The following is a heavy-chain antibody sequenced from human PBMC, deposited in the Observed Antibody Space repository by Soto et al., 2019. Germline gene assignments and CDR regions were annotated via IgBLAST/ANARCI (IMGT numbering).Heavy chain of an antibody. D-gene: IGHD2-8*02. CDR3: AKRKHPQSTGEGLDY. Sequence: EVQLLESGGGLPQPGGSLRLSCVGSGFTFSNFAIMWVRQAPGKGLQWVSGIGSSGADTYYTDSVKGRFTVSRDNSKNTVYSQMNSLRDEDTAKYYCAKRKHPQSTGEGLDYWGQGTLVTVSS. J-gene: IGHJ4*02. V-gene: IGHV3-23*01. CDR2: IGSSGADT. CDR1: GFTFSNFA.